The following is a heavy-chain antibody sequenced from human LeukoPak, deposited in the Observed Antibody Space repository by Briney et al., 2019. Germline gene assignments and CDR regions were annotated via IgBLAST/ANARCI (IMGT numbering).Heavy chain of an antibody. CDR2: MYYRGST. Sequence: SETLSLTCTVSGGSISSSSYYWGWIRQPPGKGLEWIGSMYYRGSTYYNPSLKSRVTISVDTSKNQFSLKPSSVTAADTAVYYCARHSLRYYYGSGGYYYNWFDPWGPGTLVTVSS. D-gene: IGHD3-10*01. CDR1: GGSISSSSYY. CDR3: ARHSLRYYYGSGGYYYNWFDP. V-gene: IGHV4-39*01. J-gene: IGHJ5*02.